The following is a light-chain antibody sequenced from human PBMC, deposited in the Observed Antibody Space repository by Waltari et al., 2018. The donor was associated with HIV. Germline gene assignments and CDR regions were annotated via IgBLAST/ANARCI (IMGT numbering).Light chain of an antibody. CDR2: GAS. CDR3: QQYNNWPGYT. Sequence: EIVMTQSPATLSVSPGERENLPCRARTGVNSNLAWYQQKPGQAPRLLIYGASTRATGIPARFSGSGSGTEFTLTITSLQSEDFAVYYCQQYNNWPGYTFGGGTKVEIK. V-gene: IGKV3-15*01. J-gene: IGKJ4*01. CDR1: TGVNSN.